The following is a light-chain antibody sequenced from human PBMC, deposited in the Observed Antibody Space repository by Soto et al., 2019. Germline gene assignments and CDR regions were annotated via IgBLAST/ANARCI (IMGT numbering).Light chain of an antibody. CDR2: EVS. J-gene: IGLJ1*01. Sequence: QSALTQTPSASGSPGQSVTISCTGTSSDVGDYNHVSWYQQHPGKAPKLVSYEVSKRPSGVPDRFSGSKSGNTASLTVSGLQAEDEADYYCSSYACSSGNSYVFGAGTKLTVL. CDR1: SSDVGDYNH. V-gene: IGLV2-8*01. CDR3: SSYACSSGNSYV.